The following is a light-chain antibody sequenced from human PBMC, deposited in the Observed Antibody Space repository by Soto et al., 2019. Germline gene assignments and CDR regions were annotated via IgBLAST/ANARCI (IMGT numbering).Light chain of an antibody. CDR2: GAS. CDR3: LQHNSYPLT. CDR1: QSVRSSY. J-gene: IGKJ3*01. Sequence: EIVLTQSPGTLSLSPGERATLSCRASQSVRSSYLAWYHQKPGQAPRLLIYGASNRATGIPDRFSGSESGTDFTLTISRLEPEDFATYYCLQHNSYPLTFGPGTKVDIK. V-gene: IGKV3-20*01.